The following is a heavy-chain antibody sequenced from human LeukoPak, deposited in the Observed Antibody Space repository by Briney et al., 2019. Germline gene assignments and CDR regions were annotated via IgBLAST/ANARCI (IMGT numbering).Heavy chain of an antibody. V-gene: IGHV3-33*06. D-gene: IGHD1-20*01. Sequence: GGSLRLSCAASGFTFSSYGMHWVRQAPGKGLEWVAVIWYDGSNKYYADSVKSRFTISRDNSKNTLYLQMNSLRAEDTAVYYCAKDGVTGSYNWFDPWGQGTLVTVSS. J-gene: IGHJ5*02. CDR3: AKDGVTGSYNWFDP. CDR2: IWYDGSNK. CDR1: GFTFSSYG.